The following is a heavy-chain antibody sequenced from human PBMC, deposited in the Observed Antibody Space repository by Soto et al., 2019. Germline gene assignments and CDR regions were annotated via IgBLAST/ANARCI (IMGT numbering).Heavy chain of an antibody. J-gene: IGHJ4*02. Sequence: SLRLSCAASGFTFSGYSVNWVRQAPGKGLEWVSYISSGSKTIYYAESVKGRFTVPRDNARNSQYLQMNSLRDEDTAVYYCAREDILGVRSFDYWGQGTLVTVSS. CDR2: ISSGSKTI. D-gene: IGHD3-9*01. CDR1: GFTFSGYS. CDR3: AREDILGVRSFDY. V-gene: IGHV3-48*02.